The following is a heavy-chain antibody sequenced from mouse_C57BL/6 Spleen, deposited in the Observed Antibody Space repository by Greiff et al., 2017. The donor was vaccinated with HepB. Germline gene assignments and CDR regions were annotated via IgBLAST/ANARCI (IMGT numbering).Heavy chain of an antibody. V-gene: IGHV5-4*01. CDR2: ISDGGSYT. CDR3: ARDGNYSNYVDY. D-gene: IGHD2-5*01. Sequence: EVQGVESGGGLVKPGGSLKLSCAASGFTFSSYAMSWVRQTPEKRLEWVATISDGGSYTYYPDNVKGRFTISRDNAKNNLYLQMSHLKSEDTAMYYCARDGNYSNYVDYWGQGTTLTVSS. J-gene: IGHJ2*01. CDR1: GFTFSSYA.